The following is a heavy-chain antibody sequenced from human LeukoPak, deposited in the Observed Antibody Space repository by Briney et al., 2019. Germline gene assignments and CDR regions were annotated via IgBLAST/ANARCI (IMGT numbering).Heavy chain of an antibody. CDR2: ITGSGSNT. Sequence: GGSLRLSCAASGFTFSSYSMNWVRQAPGKGLEWVSAITGSGSNTYYADSVKGRFTISRDNSKNTLYLQMNSLRAEDTAVYYCARRLTYGDPFDYWGQGTLVTVSS. CDR1: GFTFSSYS. D-gene: IGHD4-17*01. V-gene: IGHV3-23*01. CDR3: ARRLTYGDPFDY. J-gene: IGHJ4*02.